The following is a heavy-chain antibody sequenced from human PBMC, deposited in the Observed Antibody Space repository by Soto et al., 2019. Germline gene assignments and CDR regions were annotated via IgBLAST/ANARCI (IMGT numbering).Heavy chain of an antibody. CDR2: IYYSGST. D-gene: IGHD3-22*01. CDR3: ARAVSFYYDNTGYYHFDY. Sequence: PSETLSLTCTVSGGSISTYYWNWIRQTPGKGLEWIGYIYYSGSTYYNPSLKSRVIISVDTSKNQFSLRLRSVTAADTAVYYCARAVSFYYDNTGYYHFDYWGQGSLVTVSS. CDR1: GGSISTYY. J-gene: IGHJ4*02. V-gene: IGHV4-59*12.